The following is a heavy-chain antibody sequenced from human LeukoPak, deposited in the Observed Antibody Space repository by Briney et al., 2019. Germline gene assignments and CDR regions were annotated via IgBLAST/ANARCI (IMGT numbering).Heavy chain of an antibody. CDR1: GGSISSGGYY. D-gene: IGHD3-10*01. Sequence: SETLSLTCTVSGGSISSGGYYWSWIRQHPGKGLEWIGYIYYSGSTYYNPSLKSRVTISVDTSKNQFSLKLSSVTAADTAVYYCARDYYYGSGKDQVGDYWGQGTLVTVSS. CDR2: IYYSGST. V-gene: IGHV4-31*03. CDR3: ARDYYYGSGKDQVGDY. J-gene: IGHJ4*02.